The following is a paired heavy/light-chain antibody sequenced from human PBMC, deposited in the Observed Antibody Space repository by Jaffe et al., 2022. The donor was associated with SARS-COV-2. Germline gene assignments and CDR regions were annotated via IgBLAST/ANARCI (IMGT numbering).Light chain of an antibody. CDR2: WAS. V-gene: IGKV4-1*01. Sequence: DIVMTQSPDSLAVSLGERATINCKSSQSVLYSSNNKNSLAWYQQKPGQPPKLLIYWASTRESGVPDRFSGSGSGTDFTLTISSLQAEDVAVYYCQQYYTTLPLTFGGGTKVEIK. J-gene: IGKJ4*01. CDR1: QSVLYSSNNKNS. CDR3: QQYYTTLPLT.
Heavy chain of an antibody. V-gene: IGHV3-15*01. CDR3: TTDLPGAVGRRWGSPFDI. Sequence: EVQLVESGGGLVKPGGSLRLSCAASGFTFTNAWMSWVRRAPGKGLEWVGRIRSKTDGGITDYAAPVKGRFTFSRDDSKNTVYLQMNSLKTEDTAVYYCTTDLPGAVGRRWGSPFDIWGQGTMVTVSS. CDR2: IRSKTDGGIT. D-gene: IGHD3-16*01. CDR1: GFTFTNAW. J-gene: IGHJ3*02.